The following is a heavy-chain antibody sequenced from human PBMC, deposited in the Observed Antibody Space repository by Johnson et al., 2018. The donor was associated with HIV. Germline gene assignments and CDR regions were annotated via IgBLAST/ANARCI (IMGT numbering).Heavy chain of an antibody. V-gene: IGHV3-30-3*01. CDR1: GFTFSSYA. Sequence: QVQLVESGGVVVQPGGSLRLSCAASGFTFSSYAMHWVRQAPGKGLEWVAVISYDGSNKYYADSVKGRFTISRDNSKNTLYLQMNSLRAEDTAVYYCARLPSGYSRDDLDIWGQGTMVTVSS. CDR3: ARLPSGYSRDDLDI. D-gene: IGHD5-18*01. CDR2: ISYDGSNK. J-gene: IGHJ3*02.